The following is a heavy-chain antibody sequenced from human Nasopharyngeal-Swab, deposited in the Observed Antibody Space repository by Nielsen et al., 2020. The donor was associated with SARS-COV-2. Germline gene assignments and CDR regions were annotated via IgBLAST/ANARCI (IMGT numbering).Heavy chain of an antibody. V-gene: IGHV1-8*02. CDR2: MNPNSGNT. J-gene: IGHJ4*02. Sequence: ASVKVSCKASGYNFIDYYIHWVRQATGQGLEWMGWMNPNSGNTGYAQKFQGRVTMTRNTSISTAYMELSSLRSEDTAVYYCARGQFRSPSDYWGQGTLVTVSS. CDR1: GYNFIDYY. CDR3: ARGQFRSPSDY.